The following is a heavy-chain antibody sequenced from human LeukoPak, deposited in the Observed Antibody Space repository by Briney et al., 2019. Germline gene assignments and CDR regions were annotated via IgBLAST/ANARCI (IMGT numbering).Heavy chain of an antibody. D-gene: IGHD3-3*01. J-gene: IGHJ5*02. CDR1: GGTFSSYG. V-gene: IGHV1-69*06. Sequence: ASVKVSCKASGGTFSSYGISWVRQAPGQGLEWMGGMIPIIGTANYAQKFQGRVTIAADKSTSTAYMELSSLTSEDTAVYYCARESPSDYDFWNGYYHNWFDPWGQGTLVTVSS. CDR2: MIPIIGTA. CDR3: ARESPSDYDFWNGYYHNWFDP.